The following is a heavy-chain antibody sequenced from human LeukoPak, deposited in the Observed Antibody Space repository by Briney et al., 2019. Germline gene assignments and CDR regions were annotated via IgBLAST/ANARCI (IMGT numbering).Heavy chain of an antibody. CDR2: ISGSGGST. Sequence: PGGSLRLSCAASGFTFSSYAMSRVRQAPGKGLEWVSAISGSGGSTYYADSVKGRFTISRDNSKNTLYLQMNSLRAEDTAVYYCARVTPVTTWGHDAFDIWGQGTMVTVSS. J-gene: IGHJ3*02. V-gene: IGHV3-23*01. CDR1: GFTFSSYA. CDR3: ARVTPVTTWGHDAFDI. D-gene: IGHD4-17*01.